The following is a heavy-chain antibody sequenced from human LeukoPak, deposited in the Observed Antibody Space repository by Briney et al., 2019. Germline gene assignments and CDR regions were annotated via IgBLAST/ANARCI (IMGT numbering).Heavy chain of an antibody. CDR2: IRSKAYGGTT. CDR3: TRGYCSSTSCYSWFDY. Sequence: GGSLRLSCTASGFTFGDYAMSWVRQAPGKGLEWVGFIRSKAYGGTTEYAASVKGRFTISRDDSKSIAYLQMNSLKTEDTAVYYCTRGYCSSTSCYSWFDYWGQGTLVTVSS. CDR1: GFTFGDYA. D-gene: IGHD2-2*02. V-gene: IGHV3-49*04. J-gene: IGHJ4*02.